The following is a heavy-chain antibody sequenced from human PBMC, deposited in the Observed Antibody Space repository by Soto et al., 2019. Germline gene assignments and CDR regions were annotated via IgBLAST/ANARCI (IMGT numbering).Heavy chain of an antibody. J-gene: IGHJ6*02. CDR2: IYTSGTT. V-gene: IGHV4-4*07. CDR3: AREGAIGFGMDV. Sequence: PSETLSLTCNVSGDSIRSYYWSWIRQPAGKALEWIGRIYTSGTTNYNPSLKSRATILVDTSKNQFSLKLSSVTAADTAVYYCAREGAIGFGMDVWGQGTTVTVSS. CDR1: GDSIRSYY. D-gene: IGHD1-26*01.